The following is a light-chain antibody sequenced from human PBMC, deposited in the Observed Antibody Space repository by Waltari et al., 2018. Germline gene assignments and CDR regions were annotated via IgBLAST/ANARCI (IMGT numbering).Light chain of an antibody. V-gene: IGKV3-20*01. J-gene: IGKJ1*01. CDR2: DAS. CDR1: QSISMY. Sequence: EIMLTQSPGTLSLSPGERATLSCSASQSISMYLAWYQHKPGQAPRLLIYDASSRATGIPDRFSGSGSGTDFSLTISRLEPEDFAVYYCQKYGTLPATFGQGTKVESK. CDR3: QKYGTLPAT.